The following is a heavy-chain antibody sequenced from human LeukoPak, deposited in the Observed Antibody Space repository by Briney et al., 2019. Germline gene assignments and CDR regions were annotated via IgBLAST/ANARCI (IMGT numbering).Heavy chain of an antibody. V-gene: IGHV3-33*06. Sequence: GGPLRLSCAASGFTFSSYGMHWVRQAPGKGLEWVAVIWYDGSNKYYADSVKGRFTISRDNSKNTLYLQMNSLRAEDTAVYYCAKEDYSNLSFDYWGQGTLVTVSS. J-gene: IGHJ4*02. CDR1: GFTFSSYG. CDR3: AKEDYSNLSFDY. D-gene: IGHD4-11*01. CDR2: IWYDGSNK.